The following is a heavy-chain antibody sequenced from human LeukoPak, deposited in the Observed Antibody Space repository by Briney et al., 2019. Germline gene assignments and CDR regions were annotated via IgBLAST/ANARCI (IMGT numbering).Heavy chain of an antibody. J-gene: IGHJ3*02. Sequence: PGGSLRLSCAALGFTVSRTYMRWVRQAPGKGLEWVSVIYEGGDIYYADSVRGRFAISRDNSKNTVYLQMNGLRGEDTAVYYCARYPSGTGTGFDIWSQGTMVTVSS. CDR1: GFTVSRTY. D-gene: IGHD3/OR15-3a*01. V-gene: IGHV3-66*01. CDR2: IYEGGDI. CDR3: ARYPSGTGTGFDI.